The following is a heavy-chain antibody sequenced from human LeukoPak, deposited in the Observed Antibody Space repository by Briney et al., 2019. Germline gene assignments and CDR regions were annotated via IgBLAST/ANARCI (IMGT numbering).Heavy chain of an antibody. CDR3: AREHDYGDFNRVYYYYGMDV. V-gene: IGHV1-18*01. J-gene: IGHJ6*02. CDR2: ISAYNGNT. Sequence: GASVKVSCKASGYTFTSYGISWVRQAPGQGLEWMGWISAYNGNTNYAQKLQGRVTMTTDTSTSTAYMELRSLRSDDTAVYYCAREHDYGDFNRVYYYYGMDVWGQGTTVTVSS. D-gene: IGHD4-17*01. CDR1: GYTFTSYG.